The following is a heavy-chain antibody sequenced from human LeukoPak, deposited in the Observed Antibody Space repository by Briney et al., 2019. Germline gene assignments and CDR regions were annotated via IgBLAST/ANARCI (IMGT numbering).Heavy chain of an antibody. CDR3: AKGGNYCTSTSCPPVDY. Sequence: GGSLRLSCAASGFTFSSYAMSWVRQAPGKGLEWVSAISGSGGSTYYADSVKGRLTISRDNSKNTLYLQMNSLRAEDTAVYYCAKGGNYCTSTSCPPVDYWGQGTLVTVSS. V-gene: IGHV3-23*01. CDR1: GFTFSSYA. J-gene: IGHJ4*02. CDR2: ISGSGGST. D-gene: IGHD2-2*01.